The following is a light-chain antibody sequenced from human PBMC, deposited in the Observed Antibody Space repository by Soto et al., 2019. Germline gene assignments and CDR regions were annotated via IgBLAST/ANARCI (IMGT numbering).Light chain of an antibody. CDR3: QQRSSWSYT. V-gene: IGKV3-11*01. Sequence: EIVLTQSPATLSLSPGERATLSCRASQSVSSYLAWYQQKPGQAPRLLIYDASNRATGIPARFSGSGSGTDFTLTISSLESEDFVVYYCQQRSSWSYTFGQGTKLEIK. J-gene: IGKJ2*01. CDR2: DAS. CDR1: QSVSSY.